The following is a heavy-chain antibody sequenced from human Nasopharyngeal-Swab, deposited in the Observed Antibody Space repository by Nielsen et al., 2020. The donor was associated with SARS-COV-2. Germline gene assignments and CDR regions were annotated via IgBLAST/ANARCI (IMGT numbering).Heavy chain of an antibody. CDR3: ARVRRDGYNLHFDY. CDR2: ISSSSSYI. J-gene: IGHJ4*02. Sequence: WIRQPPGKGLEWVSSISSSSSYIYYADSVKGRFTTSRDNAKNSLYLQMNSLRAEDTTVYYCARVRRDGYNLHFDYWGQGTLVTVSS. D-gene: IGHD5-24*01. V-gene: IGHV3-21*01.